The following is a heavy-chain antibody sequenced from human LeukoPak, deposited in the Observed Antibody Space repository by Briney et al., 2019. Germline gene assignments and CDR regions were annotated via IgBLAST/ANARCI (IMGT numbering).Heavy chain of an antibody. CDR3: AKVPGGRYFDWLLSFPVDY. CDR2: ISYDGSNK. Sequence: GGSLRLSCAASGFTFSSYGMHWVRQAPGKGLEWVAVISYDGSNKYYADSVKGRFTISRDNSKDTLYLQMNSLRAEDTAVYYCAKVPGGRYFDWLLSFPVDYWGQGTLVTVSS. D-gene: IGHD3-9*01. CDR1: GFTFSSYG. V-gene: IGHV3-30*18. J-gene: IGHJ4*02.